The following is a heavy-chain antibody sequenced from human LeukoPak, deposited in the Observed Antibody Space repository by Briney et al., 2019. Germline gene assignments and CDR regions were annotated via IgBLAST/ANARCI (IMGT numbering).Heavy chain of an antibody. J-gene: IGHJ4*02. V-gene: IGHV1-2*02. CDR3: FVVPAAPNDY. Sequence: ASVKVSCKASGYTFTDYGISWVRQAPGQGLEWMGWISAYNGDTNYAQKFQGRVTMTRDTSISTAYMELSRLRSDDTAVYYCFVVPAAPNDYWGQGTLVTVSS. CDR1: GYTFTDYG. CDR2: ISAYNGDT. D-gene: IGHD2-2*01.